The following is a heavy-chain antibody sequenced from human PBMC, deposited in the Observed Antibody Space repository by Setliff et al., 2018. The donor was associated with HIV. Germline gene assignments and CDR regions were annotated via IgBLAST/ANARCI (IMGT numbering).Heavy chain of an antibody. CDR1: GGSISSYY. CDR2: IYYSGST. J-gene: IGHJ4*02. V-gene: IGHV4-59*01. D-gene: IGHD5-18*01. Sequence: LSLTCTVSGGSISSYYWSWIRQPPGKGLEWIGYIYYSGSTNYNPSLKSRVTISVDTSKNQFSLKLSSVTAADTAVYYCARTGIQLWSYYYFDYWGQGTLVTVSS. CDR3: ARTGIQLWSYYYFDY.